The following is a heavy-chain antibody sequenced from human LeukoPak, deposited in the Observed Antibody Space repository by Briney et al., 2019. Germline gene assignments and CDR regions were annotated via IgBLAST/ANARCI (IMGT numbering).Heavy chain of an antibody. V-gene: IGHV3-48*03. D-gene: IGHD3-10*01. J-gene: IGHJ5*02. CDR2: ISSSGSTI. Sequence: GGSLRLSCAASGFTFSSYEMNRVRQAPGKGLEWVSYISSSGSTIYYADSVKGRFTISRDNANNSLYLQMNSLTAEDTAVYYCARDRGYGWFDPWGQGTLVTVSS. CDR1: GFTFSSYE. CDR3: ARDRGYGWFDP.